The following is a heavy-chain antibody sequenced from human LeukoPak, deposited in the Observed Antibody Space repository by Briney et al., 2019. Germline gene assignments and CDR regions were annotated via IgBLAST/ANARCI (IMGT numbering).Heavy chain of an antibody. J-gene: IGHJ5*02. CDR3: ATDDSSGWYRWFDP. CDR1: GFTFSNAW. Sequence: PGGSLRLSCAASGFTFSNAWMSWVRQTPGKRLEWVSRINSKTDGGTTDYAAPVKGRFTISRDDSKNTLYLQMNSLRTEDTAVYYCATDDSSGWYRWFDPWGQGTLVTVSS. CDR2: INSKTDGGTT. V-gene: IGHV3-15*01. D-gene: IGHD6-19*01.